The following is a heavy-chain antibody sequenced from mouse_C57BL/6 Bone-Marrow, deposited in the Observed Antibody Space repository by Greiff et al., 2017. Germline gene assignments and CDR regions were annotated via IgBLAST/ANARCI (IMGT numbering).Heavy chain of an antibody. Sequence: QVQLQQSGAELARPGASVKLSCKASGYTFTSYGISWVKQRTGQGLEWIGEIYPRSGNTYYNEKFKGKATLTADKSSSTAYMELRSLTSEDSAVYFCARVGIYYGNYWYFDVWGTGTTVTVSS. D-gene: IGHD2-1*01. CDR1: GYTFTSYG. CDR3: ARVGIYYGNYWYFDV. CDR2: IYPRSGNT. V-gene: IGHV1-81*01. J-gene: IGHJ1*03.